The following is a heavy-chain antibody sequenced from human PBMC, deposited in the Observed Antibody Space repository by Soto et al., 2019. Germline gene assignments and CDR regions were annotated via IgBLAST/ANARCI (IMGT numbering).Heavy chain of an antibody. V-gene: IGHV1-46*01. D-gene: IGHD5-12*01. CDR2: INPSGGST. CDR1: GYTFTSYY. J-gene: IGHJ4*02. Sequence: ASVRVSCNASGYTFTSYYMHWVRQAPGQGLEWMGIINPSGGSTSYAQKFQGRVTMTRDTSTSTVYMELSSLRSEDTAVYYCARIDRLDGYSGYDYSSPFDYWGQGTLVTVSS. CDR3: ARIDRLDGYSGYDYSSPFDY.